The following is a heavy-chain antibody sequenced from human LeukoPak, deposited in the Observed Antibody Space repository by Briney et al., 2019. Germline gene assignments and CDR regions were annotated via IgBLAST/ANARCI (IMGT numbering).Heavy chain of an antibody. CDR3: TRVGYIDEGIDY. D-gene: IGHD5-24*01. CDR1: GFPFSSYW. CDR2: IKQDGSKK. J-gene: IGHJ4*02. Sequence: GRSLRLSCVASGFPFSSYWMTWVRQAPGKGLEWVANIKQDGSKKSYVDSVKGRFTISRDNGKNSLYLQMNSLRAEDTAIYYCTRVGYIDEGIDYWGQGTLVTVSS. V-gene: IGHV3-7*04.